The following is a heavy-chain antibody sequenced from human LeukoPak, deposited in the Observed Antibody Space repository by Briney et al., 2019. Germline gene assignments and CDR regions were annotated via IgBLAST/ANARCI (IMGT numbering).Heavy chain of an antibody. CDR2: ISSSSSTI. CDR1: GFTFSSYS. Sequence: PGGSLRLSCAASGFTFSSYSTNWVRQAPGKGLEWVSYISSSSSTIYYADSVKGRFTISRDNAKNSLSLEMNRLRAEDTAVYYCARGKYSFDYWGQGTLVTVSS. J-gene: IGHJ4*02. CDR3: ARGKYSFDY. V-gene: IGHV3-48*04.